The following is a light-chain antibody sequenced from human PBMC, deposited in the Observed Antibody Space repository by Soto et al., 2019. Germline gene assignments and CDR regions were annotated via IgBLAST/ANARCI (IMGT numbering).Light chain of an antibody. Sequence: IHMTQSPSAVSASVLYTVTITCRASQGLKFLAWYQQKPGKAPRLLIYEATNLQSGVPPRFSGSGSGTDFTLTISSLQPEDFATYFCQQANSFPITFGQGTRLEIK. V-gene: IGKV1-12*01. J-gene: IGKJ5*01. CDR2: EAT. CDR3: QQANSFPIT. CDR1: QGLKF.